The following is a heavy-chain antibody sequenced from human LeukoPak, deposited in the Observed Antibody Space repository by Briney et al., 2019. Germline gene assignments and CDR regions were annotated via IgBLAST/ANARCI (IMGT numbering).Heavy chain of an antibody. CDR2: ISSSGSTI. CDR3: ARDFVPYSLYFDY. J-gene: IGHJ4*02. Sequence: GGSLRLSCAASGFTFSDYYMSWIRQAPGKGLERVSYISSSGSTICYADSVKGRFTISRDNAKNSLYLQMNSLRAEDTAVYYCARDFVPYSLYFDYWGQGTLVTVSS. D-gene: IGHD2-21*01. CDR1: GFTFSDYY. V-gene: IGHV3-11*01.